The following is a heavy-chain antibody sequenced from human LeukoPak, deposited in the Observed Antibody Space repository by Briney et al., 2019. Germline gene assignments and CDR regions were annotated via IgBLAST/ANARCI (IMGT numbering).Heavy chain of an antibody. CDR3: ARVVRLYGSGSYYNPDAFDI. CDR2: IYYSGST. Sequence: PSETLSLTCTVSGGSISSSSYYWGWIRQPPGKGLEWIGSIYYSGSTYYNPSLKSRVTISVDTSKNQFSLKLSSVTAADTAVYYCARVVRLYGSGSYYNPDAFDIWGQGTMVTVSS. J-gene: IGHJ3*02. CDR1: GGSISSSSYY. D-gene: IGHD3-10*01. V-gene: IGHV4-39*07.